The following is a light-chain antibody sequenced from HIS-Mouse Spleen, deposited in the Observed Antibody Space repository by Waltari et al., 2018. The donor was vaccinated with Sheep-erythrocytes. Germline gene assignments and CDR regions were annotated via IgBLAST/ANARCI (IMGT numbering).Light chain of an antibody. J-gene: IGLJ3*02. CDR1: SSNIGNNA. Sequence: QSVLTQPPSVSEAPRQRVTISCSGSSSNIGNNAVNWYQQLPGKAPKLLIYYDDMRPSGVSAGFSGHKSVTSASLAISGLQSEDEADYYCAAWDDSLNGPVFGGGTKLTVL. CDR2: YDD. CDR3: AAWDDSLNGPV. V-gene: IGLV1-36*01.